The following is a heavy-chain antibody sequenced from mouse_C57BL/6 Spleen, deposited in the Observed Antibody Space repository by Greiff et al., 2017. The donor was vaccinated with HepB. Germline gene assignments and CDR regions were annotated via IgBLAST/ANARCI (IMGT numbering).Heavy chain of an antibody. CDR1: GYTFTSYG. CDR3: ASGGGSSPWYFDV. V-gene: IGHV1-81*01. Sequence: QVQLQQSGAELARPGASVKLSCKASGYTFTSYGISWVKQRTGQGLEWIGEIYPRSGNTYYNEKFKGKATLTADKSSSTAYMELRSLTSEDSAVYFCASGGGSSPWYFDVWGTGTTVTVSS. J-gene: IGHJ1*03. CDR2: IYPRSGNT. D-gene: IGHD1-1*01.